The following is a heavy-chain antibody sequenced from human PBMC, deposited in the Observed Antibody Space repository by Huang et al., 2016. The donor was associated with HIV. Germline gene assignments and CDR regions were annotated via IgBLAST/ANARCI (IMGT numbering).Heavy chain of an antibody. CDR3: ARRLRYYYGSGRTSGYFDY. J-gene: IGHJ4*02. CDR1: GFTFSSYW. CDR2: IKQDGSEK. V-gene: IGHV3-7*01. D-gene: IGHD3-10*01. Sequence: EVQLVESGGGLVQPGGSLRLSCPASGFTFSSYWMSWVRQAAGKGVDVVANIKQDGSEKYYLGSVKGRFSIPRDNAKNSLYLQMNSLRAEDTAVYYCARRLRYYYGSGRTSGYFDYWGQGTLVTVSS.